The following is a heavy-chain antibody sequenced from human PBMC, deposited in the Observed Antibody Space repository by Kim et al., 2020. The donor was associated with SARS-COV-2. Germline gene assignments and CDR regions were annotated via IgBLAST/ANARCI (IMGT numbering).Heavy chain of an antibody. CDR2: IIPSGST. CDR3: ARGRRCSSTSRYVGFDS. V-gene: IGHV4-34*12. CDR1: GASFSDYY. J-gene: IGHJ4*02. D-gene: IGHD2-2*01. Sequence: SETLSLTCAVYGASFSDYYWTWIRQPPGKGLEWIGEIIPSGSTNYNPSLKSRLTMSVDTSKNQFSLKLRSVTAADTAVYYCARGRRCSSTSRYVGFDSWGQGTLVTVSS.